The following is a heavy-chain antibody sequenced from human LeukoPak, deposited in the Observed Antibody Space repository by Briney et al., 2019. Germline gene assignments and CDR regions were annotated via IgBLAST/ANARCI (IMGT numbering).Heavy chain of an antibody. D-gene: IGHD5-18*01. Sequence: PGRSLRLSCAASGFTFSSYDMHWVRQAPGKGLEWVAVISYGGSNKYYAASVKGRFTISRDNSKNTLYLQMNSRRPEDTAVYYCAKDPSGDSFGSYGLDVWGQGTTVTVSS. V-gene: IGHV3-30*18. J-gene: IGHJ6*02. CDR2: ISYGGSNK. CDR1: GFTFSSYD. CDR3: AKDPSGDSFGSYGLDV.